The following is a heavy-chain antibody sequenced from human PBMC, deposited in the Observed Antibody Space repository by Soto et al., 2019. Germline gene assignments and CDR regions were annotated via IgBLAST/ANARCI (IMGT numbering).Heavy chain of an antibody. CDR3: ARGFKASDY. CDR2: INHSGST. CDR1: GGSFSGYY. V-gene: IGHV4-34*01. J-gene: IGHJ4*02. Sequence: SETLSLTCAVYGGSFSGYYWSWIRQPPGKGLEWIGEINHSGSTNYNPSLKSRVTISVDTSKNQFSLKLSSVTAADTAVYYCARGFKASDYWGQGTLVTVSS.